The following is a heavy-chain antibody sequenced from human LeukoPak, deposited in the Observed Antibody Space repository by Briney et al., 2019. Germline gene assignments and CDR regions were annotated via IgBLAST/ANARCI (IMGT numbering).Heavy chain of an antibody. CDR2: IKPNSGDT. J-gene: IGHJ5*02. D-gene: IGHD3-10*01. CDR3: ATNILVRDIINWFDP. Sequence: ASVKVSCKASGYSFADYYMHWVRQAPGQGLEWMGWIKPNSGDTRSAQKFQGRVIMTRDTATGTAYMELSSLRYDDTAVYYCATNILVRDIINWFDPWGQGTLVTVSS. CDR1: GYSFADYY. V-gene: IGHV1-2*02.